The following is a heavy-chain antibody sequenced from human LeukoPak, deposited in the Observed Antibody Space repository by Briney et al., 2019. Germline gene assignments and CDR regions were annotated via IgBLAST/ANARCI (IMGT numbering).Heavy chain of an antibody. CDR3: ARGQRGRPY. CDR2: IYYSGST. Sequence: SETLSLTCSVSGVSISSYYWSWIRHPPGKGLEWIGYIYYSGSTNYNPSLRSRVTISVDTSKNQFSLRLSSVTAADTAVYYCARGQRGRPYWGQGILVTVSS. V-gene: IGHV4-59*01. D-gene: IGHD3/OR15-3a*01. CDR1: GVSISSYY. J-gene: IGHJ4*02.